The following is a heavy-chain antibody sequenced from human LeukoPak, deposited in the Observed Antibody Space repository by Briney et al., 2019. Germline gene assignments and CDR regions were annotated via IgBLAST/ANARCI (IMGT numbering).Heavy chain of an antibody. CDR1: GFTFNSYS. CDR3: ASRAGTVP. V-gene: IGHV3-7*01. CDR2: IKHDGSEK. J-gene: IGHJ5*02. Sequence: PGGSLRLSCTASGFTFNSYSMTWVRQAPGMGLEWVANIKHDGSEKYYVDSVKGRFTISRDNAKNSLYLQMNSLRAEDTAVYYCASRAGTVPWGQGTLVTVSS. D-gene: IGHD6-13*01.